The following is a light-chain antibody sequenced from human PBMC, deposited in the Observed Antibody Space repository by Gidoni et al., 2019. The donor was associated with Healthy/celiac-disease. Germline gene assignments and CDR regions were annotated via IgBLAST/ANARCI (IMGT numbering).Light chain of an antibody. J-gene: IGKJ2*01. CDR3: QQYNNWPYT. V-gene: IGKV3-15*01. CDR1: QSVSSN. CDR2: GAS. Sequence: EIVMTQSPATLSVSPGESAALSCRASQSVSSNLAWYQQKPGQAPRLLIYGASTRATGIPARFSGSGSGTEFTLTISSLQSEDFAVYYCQQYNNWPYTFGQGTRLKIK.